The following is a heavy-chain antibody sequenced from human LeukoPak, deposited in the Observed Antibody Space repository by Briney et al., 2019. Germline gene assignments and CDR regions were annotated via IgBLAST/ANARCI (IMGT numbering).Heavy chain of an antibody. CDR3: ARDWHFDL. J-gene: IGHJ3*01. V-gene: IGHV3-64*01. CDR1: GFSFSSYA. CDR2: IGKNGVSR. Sequence: GGSLRLSCAASGFSFSSYAMYWVRQARGKGLEYVSAIGKNGVSRYYANSVRGRFTISRDNSKNTLYLQMGSLRADDMAVYYCARDWHFDLWGQGTVVTVSS.